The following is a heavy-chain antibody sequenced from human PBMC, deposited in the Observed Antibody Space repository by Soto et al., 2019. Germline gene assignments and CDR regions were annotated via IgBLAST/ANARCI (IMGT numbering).Heavy chain of an antibody. J-gene: IGHJ4*02. D-gene: IGHD3-22*01. V-gene: IGHV3-15*01. CDR2: IKSKTDGGTT. CDR3: ATDAYYDTSGYWF. Sequence: PGGSLRLSCAASGFTFTNAWMSWVRQAPGKGLEWVGRIKSKTDGGTTDSAVPVKGRFSISRDDSKNTLYLQMNSLKTEDTAVYHCATDAYYDTSGYWFWGQGT. CDR1: GFTFTNAW.